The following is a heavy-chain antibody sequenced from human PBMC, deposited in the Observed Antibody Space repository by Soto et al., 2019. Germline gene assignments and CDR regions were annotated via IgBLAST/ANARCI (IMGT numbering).Heavy chain of an antibody. V-gene: IGHV1-46*01. CDR3: AAEGVLEAFDI. CDR2: INPSGGST. D-gene: IGHD2-8*01. J-gene: IGHJ3*02. Sequence: QVQLVQSGAEVKKPGASVKVSCKASGYTFTSYYMHWVRQAPGQGLEWMGIINPSGGSTSYAQKFQGRVTMTRDTSTSTGYMELSSLRSEDTAVYYCAAEGVLEAFDIWGQGTMVTVSS. CDR1: GYTFTSYY.